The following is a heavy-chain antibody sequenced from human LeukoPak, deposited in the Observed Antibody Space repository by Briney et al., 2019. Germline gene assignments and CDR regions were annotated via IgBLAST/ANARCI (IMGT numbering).Heavy chain of an antibody. Sequence: GESLKISCKGSGYSFTSYWIGWVRHMPGKGLEWMGIIYPGDSDTRYSPSFQGQVTISADKSISTAYLQWSSLKASDTAMYYCARLRYYYDSSSYYFDYWGQGTLVTVSS. CDR2: IYPGDSDT. CDR3: ARLRYYYDSSSYYFDY. V-gene: IGHV5-51*01. D-gene: IGHD3-22*01. CDR1: GYSFTSYW. J-gene: IGHJ4*02.